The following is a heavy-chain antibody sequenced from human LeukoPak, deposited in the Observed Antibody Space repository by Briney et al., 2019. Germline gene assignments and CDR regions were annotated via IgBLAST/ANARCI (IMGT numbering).Heavy chain of an antibody. D-gene: IGHD6-19*01. CDR3: AREYEDWAVAGLYYYYYMDV. CDR2: IHHSGIT. Sequence: SETLSLTCTVSGYFISSGYYWGWIRQPPGKGLEWIGSIHHSGITYYNPSLKSRVTISVDTSRNQFSLNLTSVTAADTAVYYCAREYEDWAVAGLYYYYYMDVWGKGTTVTVSS. V-gene: IGHV4-38-2*02. CDR1: GYFISSGYY. J-gene: IGHJ6*03.